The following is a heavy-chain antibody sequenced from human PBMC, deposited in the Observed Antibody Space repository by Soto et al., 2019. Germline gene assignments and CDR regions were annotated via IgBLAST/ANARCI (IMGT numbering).Heavy chain of an antibody. CDR3: AKDFKVSGSHYGTLNYYYGMDV. CDR2: ISYDGYLK. CDR1: VFTFITYG. Sequence: GWSLRLSCASSVFTFITYGMQWVRQAPGKGLEWVAVISYDGYLKYYVDAVKGRFTVARDNSKNTLFLEMNSLRVEDTAVYFCAKDFKVSGSHYGTLNYYYGMDVWGQGTTVTVSS. D-gene: IGHD3-10*01. V-gene: IGHV3-30*18. J-gene: IGHJ6*02.